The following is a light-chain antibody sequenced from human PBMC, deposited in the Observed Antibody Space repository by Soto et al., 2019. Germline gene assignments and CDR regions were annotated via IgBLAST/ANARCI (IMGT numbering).Light chain of an antibody. CDR2: KVS. CDR3: MQGTHWHPYT. J-gene: IGKJ2*01. V-gene: IGKV2-30*01. CDR1: QSLVYSDGNTY. Sequence: DVVMTQSPLSLPVTLGQPASISCRSSQSLVYSDGNTYLNWFQQRPGQSPRRLIYKVSNRDAGVPDRFSGGGSDAGFMRKISRVEDEDVGVYYCMQGTHWHPYTFGQGTKLEIK.